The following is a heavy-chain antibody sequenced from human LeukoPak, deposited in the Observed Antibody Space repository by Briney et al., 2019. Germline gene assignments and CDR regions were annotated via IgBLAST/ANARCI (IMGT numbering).Heavy chain of an antibody. J-gene: IGHJ4*02. CDR2: ISSSSSYI. CDR1: GFTFSSYS. Sequence: PGGSLRLSCAASGFTFSSYSMNWVRQAPGKGLEWVSSISSSSSYIYYADSVKGRFTISRDNAKNSLYLQMNSLRAEDTAIYYCARLTIVAVAGFDYWGQGTLVTVSS. CDR3: ARLTIVAVAGFDY. V-gene: IGHV3-21*01. D-gene: IGHD6-19*01.